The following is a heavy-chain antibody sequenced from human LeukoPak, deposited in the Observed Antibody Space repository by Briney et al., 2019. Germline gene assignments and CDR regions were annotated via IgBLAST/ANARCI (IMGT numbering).Heavy chain of an antibody. Sequence: GGSLRLSCAGSGFTFSNHPMNWVRRAPGKGLEWVAKIKQDGGEKHYVDSVKGRFTISRDNAKNSLYLQMNSLRVEDTAMYYCARWNYDSGSWVLDYWGQGTLVTVSS. D-gene: IGHD3-10*01. CDR1: GFTFSNHP. CDR2: IKQDGGEK. CDR3: ARWNYDSGSWVLDY. V-gene: IGHV3-7*05. J-gene: IGHJ4*02.